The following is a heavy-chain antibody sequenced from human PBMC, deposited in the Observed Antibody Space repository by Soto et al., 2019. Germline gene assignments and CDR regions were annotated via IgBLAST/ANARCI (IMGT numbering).Heavy chain of an antibody. J-gene: IGHJ5*02. D-gene: IGHD3-10*01. CDR1: GYTFTSYG. CDR3: ARVITMVRGVILNWFDP. V-gene: IGHV1-18*01. Sequence: QVQLVQSGAEVRKPGASVKVSCKASGYTFTSYGISWVRQAPGQGLEWMGWISAYNGNTNYAQKLQGRVTMTTDTSTSTAYMELRSLRSDDTAVYYCARVITMVRGVILNWFDPWGQGTLVTVSS. CDR2: ISAYNGNT.